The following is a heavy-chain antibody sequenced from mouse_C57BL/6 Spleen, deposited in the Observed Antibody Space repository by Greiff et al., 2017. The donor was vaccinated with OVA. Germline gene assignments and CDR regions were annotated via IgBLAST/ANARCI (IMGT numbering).Heavy chain of an antibody. CDR3: ARNSNYDY. CDR2: IDPSDSYT. CDR1: GYTFTSYW. D-gene: IGHD2-5*01. V-gene: IGHV1-50*01. J-gene: IGHJ2*01. Sequence: QVQLQQPGAELVKPGASVKLSCTASGYTFTSYWMQWVKQRPGQGLEWIGEIDPSDSYTNYNQKFKGKATLTVDTASSTAYMQLSSLTSEESAVYYCARNSNYDYWGQGTTLTVSS.